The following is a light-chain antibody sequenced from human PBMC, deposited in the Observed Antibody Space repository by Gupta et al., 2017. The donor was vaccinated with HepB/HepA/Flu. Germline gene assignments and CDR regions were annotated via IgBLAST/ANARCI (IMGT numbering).Light chain of an antibody. J-gene: IGLJ2*01. CDR2: DVA. CDR3: SSLTSTLTLVV. V-gene: IGLV2-14*03. Sequence: QSALTQPASVSGSPGQSITISCTGTSSDVGAYNSVSWYQQYPGKAPKLLIYDVAARPSGISTRFSGSKSGNTASLTISGLQTEDEADYFCSSLTSTLTLVVFGGGTKLTVL. CDR1: SSDVGAYNS.